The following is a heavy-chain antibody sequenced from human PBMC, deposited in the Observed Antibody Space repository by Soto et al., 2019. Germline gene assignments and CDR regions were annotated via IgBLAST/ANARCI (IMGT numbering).Heavy chain of an antibody. CDR2: ISYDGSNK. CDR3: ARADIVVVAIDY. D-gene: IGHD2-15*01. J-gene: IGHJ4*02. CDR1: GFTFSSYA. Sequence: QVQLVESGGGVVQPGRSLRLSCAASGFTFSSYAMHWVRQAPGKGLEWVAVISYDGSNKYYADSVKGRFTISRDNSKNTLYLQMNSLRAEDTAVYYCARADIVVVAIDYWGQGTLVTVSS. V-gene: IGHV3-30-3*01.